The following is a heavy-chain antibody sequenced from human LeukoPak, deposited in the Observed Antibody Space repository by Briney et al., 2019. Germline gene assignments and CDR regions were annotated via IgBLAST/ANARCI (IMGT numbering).Heavy chain of an antibody. V-gene: IGHV3-9*01. Sequence: GGSLRLSCAASGFTFDDYVMHWVRQAPGKGLEWVSGISWNSGSIGYADSVKGRFTISRDNAKNSLYLQMNSLRTDDTALYYCTRASSWYCCGFDYWGQGTLVTVSS. D-gene: IGHD6-13*01. CDR1: GFTFDDYV. J-gene: IGHJ4*02. CDR2: ISWNSGSI. CDR3: TRASSWYCCGFDY.